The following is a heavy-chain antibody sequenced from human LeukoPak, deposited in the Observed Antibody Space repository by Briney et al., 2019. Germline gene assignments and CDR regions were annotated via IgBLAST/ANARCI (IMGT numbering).Heavy chain of an antibody. CDR3: ARGAPWGYDFWSGYTNAFDI. Sequence: PSGTLSLTCTVSGGSISSYYWSWIRQPPGKGLEWIGYIYYSGSTNYNPSLKSRVTISVDTSKNQFSLKLSSVTAADTAVYYCARGAPWGYDFWSGYTNAFDIWGQGTMVTVSS. J-gene: IGHJ3*02. D-gene: IGHD3-3*01. CDR1: GGSISSYY. CDR2: IYYSGST. V-gene: IGHV4-59*01.